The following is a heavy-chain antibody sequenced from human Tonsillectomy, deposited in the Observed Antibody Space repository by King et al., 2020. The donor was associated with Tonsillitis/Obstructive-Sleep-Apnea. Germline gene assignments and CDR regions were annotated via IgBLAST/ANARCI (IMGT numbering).Heavy chain of an antibody. D-gene: IGHD6-13*01. CDR3: AKDLIIATAGTPGDAFDI. V-gene: IGHV3-9*01. CDR2: ISWNSVTI. CDR1: GFTFDDYA. Sequence: EVQLVESGGVLVQPGRSLRISCAASGFTFDDYAVHWVRQAPGKGLEWVSGISWNSVTIGYADSVKGRFTISRDNAKNSLHLQMNGLRAEDTAFYYCAKDLIIATAGTPGDAFDIWGQGTMVTVSS. J-gene: IGHJ3*02.